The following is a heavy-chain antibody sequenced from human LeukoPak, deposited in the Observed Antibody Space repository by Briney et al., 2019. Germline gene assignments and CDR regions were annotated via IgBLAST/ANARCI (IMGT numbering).Heavy chain of an antibody. D-gene: IGHD2/OR15-2a*01. CDR2: ISAYNGNT. J-gene: IGHJ5*02. Sequence: ASVKVSCKASGYTFTSYGISWVRQAPGQGLEWMGRISAYNGNTNYAQKLQGRVTMTTDTSTSTAYMELRSLRSDDTAVYYCAGKADYFEDWFDPWGQGTLVTVSS. CDR1: GYTFTSYG. CDR3: AGKADYFEDWFDP. V-gene: IGHV1-18*01.